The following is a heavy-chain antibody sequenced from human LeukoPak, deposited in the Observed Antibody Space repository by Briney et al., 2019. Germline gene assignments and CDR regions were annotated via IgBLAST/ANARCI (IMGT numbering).Heavy chain of an antibody. Sequence: TGGSLRLSCAASGFTFSSYAMSWVRQAPGKGLETVSYIYNGGDTIYYADSVRGRFTISRDNAESSLYLQMNSLRAEDTAVYYCARGHWGLDYWGRGTLVTVSS. D-gene: IGHD7-27*01. V-gene: IGHV3-48*04. CDR2: IYNGGDTI. CDR3: ARGHWGLDY. CDR1: GFTFSSYA. J-gene: IGHJ4*02.